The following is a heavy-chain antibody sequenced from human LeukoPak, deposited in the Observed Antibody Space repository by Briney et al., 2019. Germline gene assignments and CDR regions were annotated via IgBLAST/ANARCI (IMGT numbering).Heavy chain of an antibody. CDR1: GFTFSSYW. V-gene: IGHV3-74*01. J-gene: IGHJ4*02. Sequence: LAGGSLRLSCVASGFTFSSYWMHWVRQDPRKGLVWVSRISGDGRNINYADSVRGRFTISRDNAKNSLYLQMNSLRAEDTALYYCAKDRGYSYGPITFYFDYWGQGTLVTVSS. CDR2: ISGDGRNI. D-gene: IGHD5-18*01. CDR3: AKDRGYSYGPITFYFDY.